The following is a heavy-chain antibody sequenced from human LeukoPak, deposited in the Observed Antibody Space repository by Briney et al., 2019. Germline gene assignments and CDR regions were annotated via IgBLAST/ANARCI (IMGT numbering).Heavy chain of an antibody. J-gene: IGHJ4*02. CDR1: GFTFSSYG. Sequence: GGSLRLSCAASGFTFSSYGMHWVRQAPGKGLEWVAVMSYNGQITYYADSVKGRFTISRDNSQNMLYLQMNSLRVDDTSVYYCARDRDYSFDYWGQGTLVTVSS. CDR3: ARDRDYSFDY. V-gene: IGHV3-30*03. CDR2: MSYNGQIT.